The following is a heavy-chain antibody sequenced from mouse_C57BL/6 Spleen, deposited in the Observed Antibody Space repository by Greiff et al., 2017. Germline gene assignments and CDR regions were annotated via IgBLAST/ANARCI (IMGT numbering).Heavy chain of an antibody. Sequence: QVQLQQSGAELVKPGASVKMSCKASGYTFTSYWITWVKQRPGQGLVWFGDIFPGSGSTNYNEKFKSKATLTVDTSSSTAYMQLSSLTSEDSAVYYCARWGAGNPWFAYWGQGTLVTVSA. CDR1: GYTFTSYW. V-gene: IGHV1-55*01. CDR3: ARWGAGNPWFAY. J-gene: IGHJ3*01. CDR2: IFPGSGST. D-gene: IGHD2-1*01.